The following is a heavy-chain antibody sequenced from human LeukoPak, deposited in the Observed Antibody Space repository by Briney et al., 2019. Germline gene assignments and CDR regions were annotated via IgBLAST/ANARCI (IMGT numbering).Heavy chain of an antibody. J-gene: IGHJ4*02. CDR1: GFTFSSNW. Sequence: GGSLRLSCAASGFTFSSNWMSWVRQAPGKGLEWVANINQYESEKYYVDSVKGRFTISRDNAKNSLYLQMNSLRVEDTAMYYCAKGKLDVDYWGQGTLVTVTS. V-gene: IGHV3-7*01. CDR3: AKGKLDVDY. D-gene: IGHD3-9*01. CDR2: INQYESEK.